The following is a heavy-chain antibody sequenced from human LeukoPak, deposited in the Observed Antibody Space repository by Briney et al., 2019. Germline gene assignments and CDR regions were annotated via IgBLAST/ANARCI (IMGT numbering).Heavy chain of an antibody. CDR2: IYYGGST. J-gene: IGHJ5*02. CDR1: GGSISSGGYY. Sequence: SETLSLTCTVSGGSISSGGYYWSWIRQHPGKGLEWIGYIYYGGSTYYNPSLKSRVTISVDTSKNQFSLKLSSVTAADTAVYYCARDHCSGGSCYLPAGWFDPWGQGTLVTVSS. CDR3: ARDHCSGGSCYLPAGWFDP. D-gene: IGHD2-15*01. V-gene: IGHV4-31*03.